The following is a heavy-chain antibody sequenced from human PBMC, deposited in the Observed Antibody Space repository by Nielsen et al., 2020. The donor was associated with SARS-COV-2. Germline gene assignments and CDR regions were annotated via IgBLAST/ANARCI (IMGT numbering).Heavy chain of an antibody. CDR1: GFTFTSYA. CDR2: IRGNGDKT. V-gene: IGHV3-23*01. J-gene: IGHJ4*02. D-gene: IGHD3-9*01. Sequence: GGSLRLSCAASGFTFTSYAMAWVRQAPAKGLEWVSGIRGNGDKTYSEESVKGRFTISRDNAKNIVYLQMNSLRVEDTAVYYCARRNILDYWGQGTLVTVSS. CDR3: ARRNILDY.